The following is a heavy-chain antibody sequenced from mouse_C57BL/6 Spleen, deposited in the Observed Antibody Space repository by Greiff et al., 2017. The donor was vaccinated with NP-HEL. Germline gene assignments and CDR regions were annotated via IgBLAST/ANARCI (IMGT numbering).Heavy chain of an antibody. CDR2: IYPGDGDT. CDR1: GYAFSSSW. V-gene: IGHV1-82*01. D-gene: IGHD2-14*01. J-gene: IGHJ4*01. Sequence: LVESGPELVKPGASVKISCKASGYAFSSSWMNWVKQRPGKGLEWIGRIYPGDGDTNYNGKFKGKATLTADKSSSTAYMQLSSLTSEDSAVYFCARVRDYAMDYWGQGTSVTVSS. CDR3: ARVRDYAMDY.